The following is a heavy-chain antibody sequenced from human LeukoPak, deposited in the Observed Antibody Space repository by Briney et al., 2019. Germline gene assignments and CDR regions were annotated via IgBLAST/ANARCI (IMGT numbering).Heavy chain of an antibody. V-gene: IGHV1-2*02. CDR1: GYTFTGYY. J-gene: IGHJ6*03. CDR2: INPNSGGT. CDR3: ARVSVGRYYMDV. Sequence: ASVKVSCKASGYTFTGYYMHWVRQAPGQGLEWMGWINPNSGGTNYAQKFQGRVTMTRDTSISTAYMELSRLRSDDTAVYYCARVSVGRYYMDVWGEGTTVTISS.